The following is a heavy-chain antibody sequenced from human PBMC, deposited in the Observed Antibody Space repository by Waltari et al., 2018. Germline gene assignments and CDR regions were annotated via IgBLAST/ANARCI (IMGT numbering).Heavy chain of an antibody. J-gene: IGHJ4*02. D-gene: IGHD1-26*01. CDR2: ISDNGRST. CDR3: VKTVVGSFIFDY. CDR1: VFSSSCYG. Sequence: VQLVESGGGLVQPGVSLILSGSASVFSSSCYGMHWVRQTPGKGLEYVAGISDNGRSTYYANSVKDRFSISRDNSKNTLYIQMSSLRSEDTAIYYCVKTVVGSFIFDYWGQGTLVTVSS. V-gene: IGHV3-64D*06.